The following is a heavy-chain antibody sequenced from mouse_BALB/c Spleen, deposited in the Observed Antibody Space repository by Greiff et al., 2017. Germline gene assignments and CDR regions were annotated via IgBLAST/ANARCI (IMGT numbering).Heavy chain of an antibody. CDR3: ARDGNYGGVYAMDY. CDR2: IYPGDGDT. D-gene: IGHD2-1*01. CDR1: GYAFSSSW. J-gene: IGHJ4*01. V-gene: IGHV1-82*01. Sequence: QVQLQQSGPELVKPGASVKISCKASGYAFSSSWMNWVKQRPGQGLEWIGRIYPGDGDTNYNGKFKGKATLTADKSSSTAYMQLSSLTSVDSAVYFCARDGNYGGVYAMDYWGQGTSVTVSS.